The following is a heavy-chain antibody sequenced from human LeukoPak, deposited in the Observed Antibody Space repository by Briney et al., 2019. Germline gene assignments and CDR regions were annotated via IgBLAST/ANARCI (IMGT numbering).Heavy chain of an antibody. J-gene: IGHJ4*02. CDR1: GFSFSTYG. CDR2: IWNAGTNT. V-gene: IGHV3-33*01. Sequence: PGGSLRLSCAASGFSFSTYGMHWVRQAPGKGLEWVALIWNAGTNTYYADSVKGRFTISRDNSKNTLYLQMNSLRAEDTAVYYCVGDTPPGGDFYLDYWGQGILVIVSS. CDR3: VGDTPPGGDFYLDY. D-gene: IGHD3-16*01.